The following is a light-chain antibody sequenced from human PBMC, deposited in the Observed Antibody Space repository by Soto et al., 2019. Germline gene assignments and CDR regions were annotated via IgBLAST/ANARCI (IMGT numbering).Light chain of an antibody. CDR3: CSYAGRTTPYV. J-gene: IGLJ1*01. CDR2: EVS. V-gene: IGLV2-23*02. CDR1: SSDVGSYNL. Sequence: SVLTQPASVSGPPGQAITISCTGNSSDVGSYNLVSWYQHHPGKAPKLMIYEVSERPSGVSNRFSGSKSGNTASLTISGLQAEDEADYYCCSYAGRTTPYVFGTGTKVTVL.